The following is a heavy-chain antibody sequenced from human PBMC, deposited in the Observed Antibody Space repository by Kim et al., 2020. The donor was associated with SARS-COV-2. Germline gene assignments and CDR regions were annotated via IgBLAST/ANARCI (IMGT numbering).Heavy chain of an antibody. CDR3: ARDGREGSSWYMVPDY. CDR1: GFTFSYYA. J-gene: IGHJ4*02. CDR2: ISYDENNK. D-gene: IGHD6-13*01. V-gene: IGHV3-30-3*01. Sequence: GGSLRLSCAASGFTFSYYAMHWVRQAPGKGLEWLAVISYDENNKYYADFVKGRFTISRDNSKNTLSLQVNSLRAEDTAVYFCARDGREGSSWYMVPDYWGQGTLVTVSS.